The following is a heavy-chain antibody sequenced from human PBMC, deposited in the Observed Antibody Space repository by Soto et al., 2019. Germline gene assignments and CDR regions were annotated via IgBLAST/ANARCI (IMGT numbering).Heavy chain of an antibody. V-gene: IGHV3-33*06. CDR2: IWYDGSNK. CDR3: AKEMVGGAAQYLYYGMDV. J-gene: IGHJ6*02. Sequence: GGSLRLSCAASGFTFSSYGMHWVRQAPGKGLEWVAVIWYDGSNKYYADSVKGRFTISRDNSKNMLYLQMSSLRAEDTAVYYCAKEMVGGAAQYLYYGMDVWGQGITVTVSS. CDR1: GFTFSSYG. D-gene: IGHD2-8*01.